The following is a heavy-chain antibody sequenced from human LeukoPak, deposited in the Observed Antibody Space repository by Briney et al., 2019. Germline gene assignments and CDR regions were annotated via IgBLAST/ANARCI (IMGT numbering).Heavy chain of an antibody. D-gene: IGHD3-3*01. J-gene: IGHJ4*02. V-gene: IGHV3-30-3*01. CDR3: ARGMAYYDFWSGYSPFDY. Sequence: GRSLRLSCAASGFTFSSYAMHWVRQAPGKGLEWVAVISYDGSNKYYADSVKGRFTISRDNSKNTLYLQMNSLRAEDTAVYYCARGMAYYDFWSGYSPFDYWGQGTLVTVSS. CDR1: GFTFSSYA. CDR2: ISYDGSNK.